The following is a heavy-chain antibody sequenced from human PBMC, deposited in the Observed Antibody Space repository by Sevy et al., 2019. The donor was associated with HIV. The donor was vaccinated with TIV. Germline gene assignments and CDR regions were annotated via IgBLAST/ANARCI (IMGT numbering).Heavy chain of an antibody. D-gene: IGHD3-22*01. Sequence: GGSLRLSCVASGFTFDNFAMNWVRQAPGKGLEWVSGISWKSSSIGYADSVKGRFTISRDNAKNSLYLQMNSLRAEDTALYYCAKDTVHHYYGRSGQYYCYYGLDFWGQGTTVTVSS. V-gene: IGHV3-9*01. CDR1: GFTFDNFA. CDR3: AKDTVHHYYGRSGQYYCYYGLDF. CDR2: ISWKSSSI. J-gene: IGHJ6*02.